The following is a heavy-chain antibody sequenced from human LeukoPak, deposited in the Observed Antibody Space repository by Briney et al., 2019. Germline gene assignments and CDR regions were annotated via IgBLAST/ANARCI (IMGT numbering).Heavy chain of an antibody. CDR3: ARVTMGASYYYMDV. V-gene: IGHV4-31*03. CDR2: IYDSGST. Sequence: SGTLSLTCTVSGASITRGGYYWSWVRQHPGKGPEWLGHIYDSGSTYYNAALRRRLTISVNTSKNQFSLNLSSLTAAAAAVYYCARVTMGASYYYMDVWGKGTTVTVSS. D-gene: IGHD1-26*01. J-gene: IGHJ6*03. CDR1: GASITRGGYY.